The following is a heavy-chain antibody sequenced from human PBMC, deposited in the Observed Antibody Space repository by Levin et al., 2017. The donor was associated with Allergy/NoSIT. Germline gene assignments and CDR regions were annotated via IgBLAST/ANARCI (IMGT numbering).Heavy chain of an antibody. J-gene: IGHJ6*02. CDR2: TYHSGST. CDR1: GGSISSGGYS. V-gene: IGHV4-30-2*01. Sequence: SETLSLTCAVSGGSISSGGYSWSWIRQPPGKGLEWIGYTYHSGSTYYNPSLKSRVTISVDRSKNQFSLKLSSVTAADTAVYYCARALDVWGQGTTVTVSS. CDR3: ARALDV.